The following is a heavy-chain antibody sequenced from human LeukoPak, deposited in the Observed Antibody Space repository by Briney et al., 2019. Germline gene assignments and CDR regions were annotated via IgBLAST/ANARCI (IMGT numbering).Heavy chain of an antibody. D-gene: IGHD4-17*01. Sequence: PSETLSLTCTVSGGSISSNSHYWAWIRQPPGKGLEWIRIIYYSGSTYYKPSLKSRVTISVDTSKNQFSLNLSAVTAADTAVYYCARLGYGDLLRDVDYWGQGSLVTVAS. CDR1: GGSISSNSHY. V-gene: IGHV4-39*01. J-gene: IGHJ4*02. CDR3: ARLGYGDLLRDVDY. CDR2: IYYSGST.